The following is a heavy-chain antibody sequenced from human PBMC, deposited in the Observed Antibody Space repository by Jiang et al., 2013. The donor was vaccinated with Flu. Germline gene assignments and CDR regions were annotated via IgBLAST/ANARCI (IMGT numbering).Heavy chain of an antibody. D-gene: IGHD5-24*01. CDR2: IDHSGST. CDR1: GASDSNDY. CDR3: ARDRDGYNFVGGNYYFDY. J-gene: IGHJ4*02. Sequence: PGLVKPSETLSLSCTVSGASDSNDYWTWIRQPIGKGLEWIGNIDHSGSTNYNPSLKSRVTISVDTSKNQFSLKLSSVTAADTAVYYCARDRDGYNFVGGNYYFDYWGQGTLVTVSS. V-gene: IGHV4-59*02.